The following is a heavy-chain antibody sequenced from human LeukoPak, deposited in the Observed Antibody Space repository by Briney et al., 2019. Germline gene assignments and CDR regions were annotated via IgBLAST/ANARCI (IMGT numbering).Heavy chain of an antibody. D-gene: IGHD1-26*01. V-gene: IGHV1-18*01. J-gene: IGHJ4*02. CDR1: GYTFTSYG. Sequence: ASVKVCCKASGYTFTSYGISWVRQAPGQGLEWMGWISAYNGNTNYAQNLQGRVTMTTDTSTSTAYMELRSLTSDDTAVYYCARDYGGNPSSYWGQGTLVTVSS. CDR3: ARDYGGNPSSY. CDR2: ISAYNGNT.